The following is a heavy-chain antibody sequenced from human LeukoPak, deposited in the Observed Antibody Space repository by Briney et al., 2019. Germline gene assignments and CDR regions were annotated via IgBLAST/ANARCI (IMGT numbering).Heavy chain of an antibody. Sequence: GGSLRLSCAASGFTFSSYAMSWVRQAPGKGLEWVSLISGSGGSTYYADSVKGRFTISRDNSKNRLYLQMNSLRAGDTAVYYCAKGNYYYDSSGYPYFDYGGQGTLVTVSS. CDR2: ISGSGGST. CDR3: AKGNYYYDSSGYPYFDY. J-gene: IGHJ4*02. CDR1: GFTFSSYA. D-gene: IGHD3-22*01. V-gene: IGHV3-23*01.